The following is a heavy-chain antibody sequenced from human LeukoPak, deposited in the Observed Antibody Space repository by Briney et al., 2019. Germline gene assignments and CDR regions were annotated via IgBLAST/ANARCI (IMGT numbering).Heavy chain of an antibody. J-gene: IGHJ4*02. V-gene: IGHV3-15*01. D-gene: IGHD5-12*01. CDR2: IKSKTDGGTT. Sequence: RGGSLRLSCAASGFTSSSAWMSWVRQAPGKGLEWVGRIKSKTDGGTTDYAAPVKGRFTISRDDSKNTLYLQMNSLKTEDTAVYYCTTLYSGYDLRIGDIDYWGQGTLVTVSS. CDR1: GFTSSSAW. CDR3: TTLYSGYDLRIGDIDY.